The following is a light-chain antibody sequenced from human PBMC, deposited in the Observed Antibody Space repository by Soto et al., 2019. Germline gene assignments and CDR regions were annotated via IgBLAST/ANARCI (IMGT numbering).Light chain of an antibody. Sequence: QSVMARPPSASGSPGHSVTISCPGTRSDVGGYNYVSWYPQHPGKAPKVIIYEVSKRPSGVPDRFSGSKSGSTASLTVSGLQAEDEADYYCSSYAVTNIFVFGTGTKV. V-gene: IGLV2-8*01. J-gene: IGLJ1*01. CDR3: SSYAVTNIFV. CDR2: EVS. CDR1: RSDVGGYNY.